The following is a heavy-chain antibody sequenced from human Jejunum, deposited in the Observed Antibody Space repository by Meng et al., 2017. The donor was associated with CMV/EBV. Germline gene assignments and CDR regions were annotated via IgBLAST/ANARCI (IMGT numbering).Heavy chain of an antibody. D-gene: IGHD6-13*01. CDR1: GDSVSSKSAA. J-gene: IGHJ4*02. CDR2: AYYRSKWFY. Sequence: AQLQQSGPCLVKPSQTLSLICAISGDSVSSKSAAWNWIRQSPSRGLEWLGRAYYRSKWFYDYALSVKSRININPDTSKNRFSLQLNSVTPEDTAVYYCARGLYDSSWSTFDYWGQGTLVTVSS. CDR3: ARGLYDSSWSTFDY. V-gene: IGHV6-1*01.